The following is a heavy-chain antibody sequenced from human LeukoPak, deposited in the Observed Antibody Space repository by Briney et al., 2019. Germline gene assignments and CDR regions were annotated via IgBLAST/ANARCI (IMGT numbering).Heavy chain of an antibody. CDR1: GYSISSGYY. CDR3: ARDGYYYGSGSYGFDY. CDR2: IYHSGST. J-gene: IGHJ4*02. D-gene: IGHD3-10*01. Sequence: PSETLSLTCAVSGYSISSGYYWGWIRPPPGKGLEWIGRIYHSGSTYYNPSLKSRVTISVDTSKNQFSLKLSSVTAADTAVYYCARDGYYYGSGSYGFDYWGQGTLVTVSS. V-gene: IGHV4-38-2*02.